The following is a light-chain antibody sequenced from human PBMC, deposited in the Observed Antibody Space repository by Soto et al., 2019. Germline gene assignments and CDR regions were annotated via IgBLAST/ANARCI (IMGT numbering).Light chain of an antibody. CDR2: EAS. CDR3: QQRGSWPT. Sequence: EIVLTQSPATLSLSPGQRATLSCRASQSVSSHLAWYQQKPGQPPRLLVYEASSRATGIPARFSGSGSGTDFTLTIGSLEAEDFAVYYCQQRGSWPTFGPGTKVEIK. V-gene: IGKV3-11*01. J-gene: IGKJ3*01. CDR1: QSVSSH.